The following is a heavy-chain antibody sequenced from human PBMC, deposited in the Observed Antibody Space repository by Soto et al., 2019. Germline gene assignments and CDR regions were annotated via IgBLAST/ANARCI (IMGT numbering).Heavy chain of an antibody. V-gene: IGHV4-31*03. CDR1: GGSIRSGGYY. CDR2: IYYSGST. J-gene: IGHJ6*02. Sequence: QVQLQESGPGLVKPSQTLSLTCTVTGGSIRSGGYYWSWIRQHPGKGLEWIGYIYYSGSTYYNPSLKSRVTISVDTSKNQFSLKLSSVTAADTAVYYCARGFSVYGMDFWGQPTTITVSS. CDR3: ARGFSVYGMDF.